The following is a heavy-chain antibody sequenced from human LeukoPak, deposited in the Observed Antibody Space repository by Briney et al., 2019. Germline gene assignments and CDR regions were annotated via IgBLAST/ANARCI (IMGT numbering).Heavy chain of an antibody. D-gene: IGHD4-23*01. CDR3: VRGFYMTTVVHYFDF. V-gene: IGHV1-18*01. CDR2: INTYNGNT. Sequence: ASVKVSCKASGYTFTSYGINWVRQAPGQGLEWMGWINTYNGNTNYAQKLQGRVTMTTDTSASTAYMELRSLRSDDTAVYYCVRGFYMTTVVHYFDFWGQGTLVTVSS. J-gene: IGHJ4*02. CDR1: GYTFTSYG.